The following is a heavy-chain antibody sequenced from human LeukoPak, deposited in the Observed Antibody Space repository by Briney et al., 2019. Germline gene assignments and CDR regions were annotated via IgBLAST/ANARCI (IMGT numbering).Heavy chain of an antibody. CDR2: IKEDGTEK. Sequence: GGSLRLSCAGSGFTFSDFWMTWVRQTPGKGLEWVANIKEDGTEKNLVDSVKGRFTISRDNTKNLLFLEMNNLRGDDMAIYYCVRESRPGGAMGLYHNLDYWGQGTLVAVSS. CDR3: VRESRPGGAMGLYHNLDY. D-gene: IGHD1-1*01. CDR1: GFTFSDFW. J-gene: IGHJ4*02. V-gene: IGHV3-7*01.